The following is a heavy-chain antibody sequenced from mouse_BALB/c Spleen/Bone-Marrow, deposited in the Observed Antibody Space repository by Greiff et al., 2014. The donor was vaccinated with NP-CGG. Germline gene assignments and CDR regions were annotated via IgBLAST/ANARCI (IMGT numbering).Heavy chain of an antibody. D-gene: IGHD1-1*01. CDR2: IWGDGST. Sequence: QVQLKESGPGLVAPSQSLSITCIVSGFSLTGYGVNWVRQPPGKGLEWLGMIWGDGSTDYNSALKSRLSISKDNSKSQVFLKMNSLQTDDTARYYCAREPTVVAGAWFAYWGQGTLVTVSA. CDR3: AREPTVVAGAWFAY. J-gene: IGHJ3*01. V-gene: IGHV2-6-7*01. CDR1: GFSLTGYG.